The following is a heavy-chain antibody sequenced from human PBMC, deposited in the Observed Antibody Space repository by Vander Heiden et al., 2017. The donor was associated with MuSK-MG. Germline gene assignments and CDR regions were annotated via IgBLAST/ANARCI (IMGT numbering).Heavy chain of an antibody. Sequence: QLPLQESGPGLVKPSETLSLTCPVSGCSVSSSNQYWGWIRQPPGKGLEWIGSMYYSGSTYYNPSLTSRVTISVDTSKNQFSLKLSSVTAADTAVYYCARGSGSYSSNIIYWGQGTLVTVSS. J-gene: IGHJ4*02. CDR3: ARGSGSYSSNIIY. D-gene: IGHD3-10*01. V-gene: IGHV4-39*01. CDR1: GCSVSSSNQY. CDR2: MYYSGST.